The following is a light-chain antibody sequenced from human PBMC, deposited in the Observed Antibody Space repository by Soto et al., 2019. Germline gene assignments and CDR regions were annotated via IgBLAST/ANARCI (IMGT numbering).Light chain of an antibody. CDR2: ESS. V-gene: IGKV1-5*01. CDR1: QNINNW. Sequence: DIPMTQSPATLSASVGDRVTITCRASQNINNWLAWYQQKPGKAPKLLIYESSSLDSGVPSRFSGTGSGTEFTLTISGLQPDDFATYYCQQYNRSFGQGTKVEIK. CDR3: QQYNRS. J-gene: IGKJ1*01.